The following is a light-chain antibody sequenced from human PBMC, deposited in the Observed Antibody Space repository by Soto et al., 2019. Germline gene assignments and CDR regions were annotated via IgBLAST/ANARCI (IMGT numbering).Light chain of an antibody. Sequence: QSALTQPASVSGSPGQSITISCTGTSSDVGSYNLVSWYQQHPGKAPKLMIYEVSNRPSGVSNRFSGSKSGYTASLTISELQAEDEADYYCTSFTSSSTWVFGGGTKLTVL. CDR1: SSDVGSYNL. J-gene: IGLJ3*02. CDR2: EVS. V-gene: IGLV2-14*02. CDR3: TSFTSSSTWV.